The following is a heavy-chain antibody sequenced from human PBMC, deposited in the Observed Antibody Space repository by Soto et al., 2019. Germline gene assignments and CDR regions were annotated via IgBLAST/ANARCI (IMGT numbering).Heavy chain of an antibody. Sequence: QVQLVQSGAEVKKPGASVKVSCKASGYTFTSYGMSWVRQAPGQGLEWMGWISAYNGNTNHAQKLQGRVTMTTDTSTSTADMELGSLRSDDTAVYYCARGGYSSGWYQMGEFDHWGQGTLVTVSS. CDR2: ISAYNGNT. D-gene: IGHD6-19*01. CDR3: ARGGYSSGWYQMGEFDH. J-gene: IGHJ4*02. V-gene: IGHV1-18*01. CDR1: GYTFTSYG.